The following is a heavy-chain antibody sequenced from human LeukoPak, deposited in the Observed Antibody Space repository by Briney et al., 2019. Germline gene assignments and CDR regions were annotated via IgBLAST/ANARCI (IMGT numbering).Heavy chain of an antibody. J-gene: IGHJ4*02. Sequence: GGSLRLSCAASGFTFSSYWMHWVRQAPGKGLVWLSHINPDGSGTSYAASVKGRFTISRDNAKNTLFLQMDSLRGEDTAVYYCTTGTLRGQGTPVTVSS. CDR2: INPDGSGT. V-gene: IGHV3-74*01. CDR1: GFTFSSYW. CDR3: TTGTL.